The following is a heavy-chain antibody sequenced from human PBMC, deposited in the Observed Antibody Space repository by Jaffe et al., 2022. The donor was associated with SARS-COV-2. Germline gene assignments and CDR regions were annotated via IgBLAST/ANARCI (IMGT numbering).Heavy chain of an antibody. V-gene: IGHV3-33*01. CDR2: IWYDGSNK. D-gene: IGHD5-12*01. Sequence: QVQLVESGGGVVQPGRSLRLSCAASGFTFSSYGMHWVRQAPGKGLEWVAVIWYDGSNKYYADSVKGRFTISRDNSKNTLYLQMNSLRAEDTAVYYCAREPGQASGYPYWGQGTLVTVSS. CDR1: GFTFSSYG. J-gene: IGHJ4*02. CDR3: AREPGQASGYPY.